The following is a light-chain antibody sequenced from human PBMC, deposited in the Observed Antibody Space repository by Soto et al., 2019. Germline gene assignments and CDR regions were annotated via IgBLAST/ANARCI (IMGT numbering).Light chain of an antibody. CDR1: SSDGGGYNY. CDR3: SSYTSSSTPYV. J-gene: IGLJ1*01. CDR2: EVS. V-gene: IGLV2-14*01. Sequence: QSALTQPASVSGSPGQSITISCTGTSSDGGGYNYVSWYQQHPGKAPKLMIYEVSYRPSGVSNRFSGSKSGNTASLTISGLQAEDEADYYCSSYTSSSTPYVFGTGTKLTVL.